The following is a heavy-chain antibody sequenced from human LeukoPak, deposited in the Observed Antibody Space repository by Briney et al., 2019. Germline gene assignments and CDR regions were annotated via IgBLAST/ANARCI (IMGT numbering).Heavy chain of an antibody. Sequence: ASVKVSCKASGGTFSSYAISWVRQAPGQGLEWMGRIIPILGIANYAQKFQGRVTITADKSTSTAYMELSSLRSEGTAVYYCARAHDILTGYGYWGQGTLVTVSS. CDR2: IIPILGIA. J-gene: IGHJ4*02. CDR1: GGTFSSYA. D-gene: IGHD3-9*01. V-gene: IGHV1-69*04. CDR3: ARAHDILTGYGY.